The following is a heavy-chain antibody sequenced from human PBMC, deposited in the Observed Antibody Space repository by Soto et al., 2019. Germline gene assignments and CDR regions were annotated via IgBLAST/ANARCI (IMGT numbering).Heavy chain of an antibody. CDR2: INHSGST. CDR1: GGSFSGYY. J-gene: IGHJ4*02. D-gene: IGHD3-10*01. CDR3: ARGFSRKKARGFAPPDFDN. Sequence: SETLSLTCAVYGGSFSGYYWSWIRQPPGKGLEWIGEINHSGSTNYNPSLKSRVTISVDTSKNQFSLKLSSVTAADTAVYYCARGFSRKKARGFAPPDFDNWGQGTLVTASS. V-gene: IGHV4-34*01.